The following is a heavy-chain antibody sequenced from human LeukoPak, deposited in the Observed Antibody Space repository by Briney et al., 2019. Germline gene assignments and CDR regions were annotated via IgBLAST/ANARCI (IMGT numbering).Heavy chain of an antibody. CDR2: IYSGDSDT. Sequence: GESLKISWKGSGYSFTSYWIGWVRQVPGEGLEWVGIIYSGDSDTRYSPPFQGQVTISADKSIRTAYLQCTSLKASDTAMYYSARRSSGDYAWGPNWFDPWGQGTLVTVSS. J-gene: IGHJ5*02. D-gene: IGHD4-17*01. CDR3: ARRSSGDYAWGPNWFDP. CDR1: GYSFTSYW. V-gene: IGHV5-51*01.